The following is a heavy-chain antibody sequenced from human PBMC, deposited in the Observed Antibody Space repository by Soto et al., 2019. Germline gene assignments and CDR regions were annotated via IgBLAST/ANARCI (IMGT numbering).Heavy chain of an antibody. J-gene: IGHJ6*02. D-gene: IGHD1-20*01. Sequence: ASVKVTCKASGYTITDYYIHWVRQAPGQGFEWMGWINPNSGDPNYAQKFRGRVTMTRDTSITTAYMDLSRLRSDDTALYYCARERIPGAERDYYCYGLGVWGQGTRVTVSS. CDR1: GYTITDYY. V-gene: IGHV1-2*02. CDR2: INPNSGDP. CDR3: ARERIPGAERDYYCYGLGV.